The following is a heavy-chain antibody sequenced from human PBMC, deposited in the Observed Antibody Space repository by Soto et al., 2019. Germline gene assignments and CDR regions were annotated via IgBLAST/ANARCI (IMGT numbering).Heavy chain of an antibody. Sequence: SETLSLTCTVFGGSISSYYWSWIRQPPGKGLEWIGYIYYSGSTNYNPSLKSRVTISVDTSKNQFSLKLSSVTAADTAVYYCARDMGYDFWSGYRLFGMDVWGQATTVTVSS. D-gene: IGHD3-3*01. CDR1: GGSISSYY. CDR3: ARDMGYDFWSGYRLFGMDV. V-gene: IGHV4-59*01. J-gene: IGHJ6*02. CDR2: IYYSGST.